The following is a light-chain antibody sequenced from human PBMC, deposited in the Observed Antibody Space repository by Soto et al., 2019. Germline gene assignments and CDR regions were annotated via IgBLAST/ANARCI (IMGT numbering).Light chain of an antibody. CDR2: EVS. Sequence: QSALTQPPSASGSPGQSVTISCTGTSSDVGGYNYVSWYQQHPGKAPKLMIYEVSKRPSGVPDRFSGSKSGNTASLTVSGLQAEDEADYFFSSYAGSNGVFGSGTKVTV. J-gene: IGLJ1*01. V-gene: IGLV2-8*01. CDR1: SSDVGGYNY. CDR3: SSYAGSNGV.